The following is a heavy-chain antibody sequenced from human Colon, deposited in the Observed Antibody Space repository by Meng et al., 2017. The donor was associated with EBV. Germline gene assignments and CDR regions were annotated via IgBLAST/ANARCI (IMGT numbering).Heavy chain of an antibody. CDR1: GGSLDNCDYF. V-gene: IGHV4-39*01. J-gene: IGHJ4*02. D-gene: IGHD4-17*01. CDR3: ARHVYGDSYGF. CDR2: VRYSGSA. Sequence: QLQESGPGLVKPSEPLSLTCTVSGGSLDNCDYFWDWIRQPPGKGLEWIGSVRYSGSAYYNPSLTSRVTISVDTSKNQFSLNLSSLTAADTSVYYCARHVYGDSYGFWGQGTLVTVSS.